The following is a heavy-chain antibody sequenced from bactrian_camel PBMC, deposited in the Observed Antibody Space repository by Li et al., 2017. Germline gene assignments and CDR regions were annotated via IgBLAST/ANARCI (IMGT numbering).Heavy chain of an antibody. J-gene: IGHJ6*01. CDR2: VYTGGGDIT. D-gene: IGHD1*01. Sequence: HVQLVESGGGSVQVGGSLRLSCAASGFSVSSHYRSWVRRAPGKGLEWVASVYTGGGDITYYADSVQGRFTISKGNDKNKLCLQIDRLKSADTAVYYCVSDGGLPWSRSGVRYPFGYWGQGTQVTVS. CDR1: GFSVSSHY. V-gene: IGHV3-2*01. CDR3: VSDGGLPWSRSGVRYPFGY.